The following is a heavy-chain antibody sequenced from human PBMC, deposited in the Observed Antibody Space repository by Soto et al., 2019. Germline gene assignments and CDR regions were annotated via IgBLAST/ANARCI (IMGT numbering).Heavy chain of an antibody. CDR1: GGSFSGYY. CDR3: AREYYYGSGHWY. V-gene: IGHV4-34*01. CDR2: INHSGST. J-gene: IGHJ4*02. D-gene: IGHD3-10*01. Sequence: SETLSLTCAVYGGSFSGYYWSWIRQPPGKGLEWIGEINHSGSTNYNPSLKSRVTISVDTSKNQFSLKLSSVTAADTAVYYCAREYYYGSGHWYWGQGTLVTVS.